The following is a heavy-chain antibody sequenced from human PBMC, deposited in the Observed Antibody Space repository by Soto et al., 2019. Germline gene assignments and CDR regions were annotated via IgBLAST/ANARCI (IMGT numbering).Heavy chain of an antibody. Sequence: ASVKVSCKASGYTFTGYYMHWVRQAPGQGLEWMGWINPNSGGTNYAQKFQGRVTMTRDTSISTAYMELSRLRSDDTAVYYCARASIGCSSPSCYTYWFDPWGKGTRVTVSS. CDR3: ARASIGCSSPSCYTYWFDP. D-gene: IGHD2-2*02. J-gene: IGHJ5*02. V-gene: IGHV1-2*02. CDR2: INPNSGGT. CDR1: GYTFTGYY.